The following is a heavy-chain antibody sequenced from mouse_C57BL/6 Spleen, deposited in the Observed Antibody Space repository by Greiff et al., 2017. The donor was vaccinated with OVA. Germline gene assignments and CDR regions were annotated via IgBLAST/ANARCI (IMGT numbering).Heavy chain of an antibody. V-gene: IGHV1-64*01. CDR2: IHPNSGST. CDR1: GYTFTSYW. J-gene: IGHJ4*01. CDR3: AIGNEDYAMDY. Sequence: QVQLKQPGAELVKPGASVKLSCKASGYTFTSYWMHWVKQRPGQGLEWIGMIHPNSGSTNYNEKFKSKATLTVDKSSSTAYMQLSSLTSEDSAVYYCAIGNEDYAMDYWGQGTSVTVSS. D-gene: IGHD2-1*01.